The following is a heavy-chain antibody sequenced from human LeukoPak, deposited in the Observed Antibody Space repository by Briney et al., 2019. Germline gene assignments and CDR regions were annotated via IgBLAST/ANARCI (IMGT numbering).Heavy chain of an antibody. V-gene: IGHV4-59*01. CDR3: VGGDGYNHAPGAFDI. Sequence: SETLSLTCTVSGGPISSYYWSWIRQPPGKGLEWIGYIYYSGSTNYNPSLKSRVTISVDTSKNQFSLKLSSVTAADTAVYYCVGGDGYNHAPGAFDIWGQGTMVTVSS. J-gene: IGHJ3*02. CDR1: GGPISSYY. CDR2: IYYSGST. D-gene: IGHD5-24*01.